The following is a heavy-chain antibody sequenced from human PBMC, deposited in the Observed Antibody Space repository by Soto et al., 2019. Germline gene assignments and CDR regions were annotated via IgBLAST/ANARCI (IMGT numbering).Heavy chain of an antibody. Sequence: SETLSLSCTVSGGSISRGGYYWCWIRQHPGKGLEWIGYIYYSGSTYYNPSLKSRVTISVDTSKNQFSLKLSSVTAADTAVYYCARGAGILTPDYWGQGALVTVS. V-gene: IGHV4-31*03. CDR1: GGSISRGGYY. CDR2: IYYSGST. J-gene: IGHJ4*02. CDR3: ARGAGILTPDY. D-gene: IGHD3-9*01.